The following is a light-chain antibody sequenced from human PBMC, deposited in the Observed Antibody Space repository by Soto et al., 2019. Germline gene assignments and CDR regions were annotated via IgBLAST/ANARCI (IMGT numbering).Light chain of an antibody. J-gene: IGLJ1*01. CDR1: NIGDKR. Sequence: SSELTQPPSVSVAPEKTATITCGGNNIGDKRVHWYRQKPGQAPVLLISYDSDRPSGIPERFSGSNSGNTATLTISRVEAGDEADYYCQVWDIMTDNYVFGGGTKLIVL. CDR3: QVWDIMTDNYV. V-gene: IGLV3-21*04. CDR2: YDS.